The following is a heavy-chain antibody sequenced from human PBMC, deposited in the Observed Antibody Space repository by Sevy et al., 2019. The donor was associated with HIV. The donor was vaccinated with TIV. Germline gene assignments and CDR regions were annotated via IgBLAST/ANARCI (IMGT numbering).Heavy chain of an antibody. V-gene: IGHV3-30*04. CDR3: VREGRNYEYVWGTYHSGF. Sequence: GGSLRLSCAASGFSFNGYAMHWVRQAPGKGLEWLAVISYDGSVKNYTESVKGRFTISRDNTKNKLFLQLNSLRPEDTAVYYCVREGRNYEYVWGTYHSGFRAQGTLVTVSS. CDR2: ISYDGSVK. CDR1: GFSFNGYA. J-gene: IGHJ4*02. D-gene: IGHD3-16*02.